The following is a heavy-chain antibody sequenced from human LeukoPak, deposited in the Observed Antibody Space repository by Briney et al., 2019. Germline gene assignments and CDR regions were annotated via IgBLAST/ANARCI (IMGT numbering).Heavy chain of an antibody. Sequence: GGSLRLSCAVSGITLSNYGMSWVRQAPGKGLEWVAGLSGSGGGTSYADSVQGRFTISRDNPKNTLYLQMNSLRAEDTAVYFCAKRGVVIRVFLVGFHKEAYYFDSWGQGALVTVSS. V-gene: IGHV3-23*01. CDR1: GITLSNYG. D-gene: IGHD3-10*01. CDR2: LSGSGGGT. J-gene: IGHJ4*02. CDR3: AKRGVVIRVFLVGFHKEAYYFDS.